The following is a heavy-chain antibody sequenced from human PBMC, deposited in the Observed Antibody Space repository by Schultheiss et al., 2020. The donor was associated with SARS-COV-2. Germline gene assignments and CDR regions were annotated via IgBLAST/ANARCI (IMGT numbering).Heavy chain of an antibody. CDR1: GFIFNNYP. J-gene: IGHJ4*02. V-gene: IGHV3-30*07. CDR3: ARDGSPAEYGAY. D-gene: IGHD1-26*01. CDR2: ISYDGSNK. Sequence: GESLKISCAASGFIFNNYPMHWVRLAPGKGLEWVAVISYDGSNKYHADSVKGRFTISRDNAKNSLYLQMNSLRPDDTAVYYCARDGSPAEYGAYWGQGILVTVSS.